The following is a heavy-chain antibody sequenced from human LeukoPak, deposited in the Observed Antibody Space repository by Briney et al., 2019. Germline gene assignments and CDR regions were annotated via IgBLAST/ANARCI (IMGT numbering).Heavy chain of an antibody. CDR3: ATLFRGGY. Sequence: KPSETLSLTCTVSNGSINDYYWSWVRQPPGKGLEWIGYIHYSGSTNHNPSLKSRVTMSEDTSKNQFSLKLSSVTAADTAVYYCATLFRGGYRGQGILVTVSS. CDR2: IHYSGST. J-gene: IGHJ4*02. V-gene: IGHV4-59*01. CDR1: NGSINDYY. D-gene: IGHD2-21*01.